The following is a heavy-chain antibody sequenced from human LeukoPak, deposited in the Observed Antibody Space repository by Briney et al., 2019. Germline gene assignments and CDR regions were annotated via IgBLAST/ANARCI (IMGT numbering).Heavy chain of an antibody. J-gene: IGHJ3*02. D-gene: IGHD3-10*01. CDR3: ATGDPESGIYAFEI. V-gene: IGHV3-15*01. CDR2: IKSKTDGGTT. CDR1: GFTFSNAW. Sequence: GGSLRLSCAASGFTFSNAWMSWVRQAPGKGLEWVGRIKSKTDGGTTTYTAPVKGRFTISRDDSKNTLYLQMNSLKTEDTALYYCATGDPESGIYAFEIWGQGTVVTVFS.